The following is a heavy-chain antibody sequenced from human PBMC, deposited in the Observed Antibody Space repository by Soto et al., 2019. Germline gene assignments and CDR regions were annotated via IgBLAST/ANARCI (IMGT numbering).Heavy chain of an antibody. CDR3: ARDGEVQRENYGMDV. Sequence: PGGSLRLSCAASGFTFSSYGMHWVRQAPGKGLEWVAVIWYDGSNKYYAGSVKGRFTISRDNSKNTLYLQMNSLRAEDTAVYYCARDGEVQRENYGMDVWGQGTTVTVSS. J-gene: IGHJ6*02. CDR1: GFTFSSYG. V-gene: IGHV3-33*01. D-gene: IGHD3-3*01. CDR2: IWYDGSNK.